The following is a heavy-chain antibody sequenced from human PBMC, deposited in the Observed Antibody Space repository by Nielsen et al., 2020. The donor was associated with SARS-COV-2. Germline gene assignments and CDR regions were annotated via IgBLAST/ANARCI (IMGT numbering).Heavy chain of an antibody. CDR2: IKQDGSEK. J-gene: IGHJ4*02. CDR3: VIGST. V-gene: IGHV3-7*03. Sequence: WIRQPPGKGLEWVANIKQDGSEKYYVDSVKGRFTISRDNAKNSLYLKMNSLRAEDTAVYYCVIGSTWGQGTLVTVSS.